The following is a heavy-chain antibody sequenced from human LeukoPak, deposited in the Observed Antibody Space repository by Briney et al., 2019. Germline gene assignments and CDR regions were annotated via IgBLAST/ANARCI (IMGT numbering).Heavy chain of an antibody. D-gene: IGHD3-22*01. CDR1: GFTFSTYS. Sequence: ETGGSLRLSCAASGFTFSTYSMNWVRQAPGMGLEWVSYISSSSSTIYYADSVKGRFTISRDNAKNSLYLQMNSLRAEDTALYYCAKGSGDSSGYYYGSSIAEYFQHWGQGTLVTVSS. J-gene: IGHJ1*01. CDR2: ISSSSSTI. V-gene: IGHV3-48*01. CDR3: AKGSGDSSGYYYGSSIAEYFQH.